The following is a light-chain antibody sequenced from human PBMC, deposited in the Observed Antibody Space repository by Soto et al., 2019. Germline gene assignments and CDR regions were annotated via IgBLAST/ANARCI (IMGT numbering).Light chain of an antibody. CDR3: QQRSNWRIT. J-gene: IGKJ5*01. CDR2: DAS. V-gene: IGKV3-11*01. CDR1: QSIRSER. Sequence: EIVLTQSPDTLSLSPGERATLSCRASQSIRSERLAWYQQKPGQAPRLLIYDASNRATGIPARFSGSGSGTDFTLTISSLEPEDFAVYYCQQRSNWRITFGQGTRLEIK.